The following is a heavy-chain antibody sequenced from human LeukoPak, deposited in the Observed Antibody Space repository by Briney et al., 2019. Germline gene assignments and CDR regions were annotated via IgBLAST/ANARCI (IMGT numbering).Heavy chain of an antibody. J-gene: IGHJ4*02. CDR3: ARDAEDYFDY. V-gene: IGHV4-59*11. CDR1: GGSISNLY. CDR2: IYYSGST. Sequence: PSETLSLTCTVSGGSISNLYWSWIRQPPGKGLEWIGYIYYSGSTNYNPSLKSRVTISVDTSKNQFSLKLSSVTAADTAVYYCARDAEDYFDYWGQGTLVTVSS.